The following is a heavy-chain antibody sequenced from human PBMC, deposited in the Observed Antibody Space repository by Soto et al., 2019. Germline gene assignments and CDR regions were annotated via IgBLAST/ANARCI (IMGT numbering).Heavy chain of an antibody. J-gene: IGHJ4*02. CDR3: AKARFDSRGTFFRVGFYDV. CDR2: ITDTGGDT. CDR1: GITFGSRA. Sequence: GGSLRLSCVASGITFGSRAMSWVRQAPGEGLEWVSTITDTGGDTKYADSVRGRFTFSRDNSKNTVYLKMNNLTVEDTAVYSCAKARFDSRGTFFRVGFYDVWGRGTLVTVSS. V-gene: IGHV3-23*01. D-gene: IGHD3-22*01.